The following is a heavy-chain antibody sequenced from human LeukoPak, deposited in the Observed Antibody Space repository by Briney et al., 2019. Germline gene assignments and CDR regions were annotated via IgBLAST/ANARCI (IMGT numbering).Heavy chain of an antibody. D-gene: IGHD6-19*01. Sequence: SETLSLTCTVSGGSISSYYWSWIRQPPGKGLEWIGYIYYSGSTNYNPSLKSRVTISVDTSKNQFSLKLSSVTAADTAVYYCARDRGWYSLGLDYWGQGTLVTVSS. CDR3: ARDRGWYSLGLDY. CDR1: GGSISSYY. CDR2: IYYSGST. V-gene: IGHV4-59*01. J-gene: IGHJ4*02.